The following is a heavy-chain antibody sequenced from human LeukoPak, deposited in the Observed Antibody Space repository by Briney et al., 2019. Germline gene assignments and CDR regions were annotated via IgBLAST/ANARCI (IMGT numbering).Heavy chain of an antibody. CDR3: ARVGDGYCSSTSCFMGGDNWFDP. D-gene: IGHD2-2*03. CDR1: GGSISSYY. V-gene: IGHV4-59*01. J-gene: IGHJ5*02. Sequence: SETLSLTCTVSGGSISSYYWSWIRQPPGKGLEWIGYIYYSGSTNYNPSLKSRVTISVDTSKNQFSLKLSSVTAADTPVYYCARVGDGYCSSTSCFMGGDNWFDPWGQGTLVTVSS. CDR2: IYYSGST.